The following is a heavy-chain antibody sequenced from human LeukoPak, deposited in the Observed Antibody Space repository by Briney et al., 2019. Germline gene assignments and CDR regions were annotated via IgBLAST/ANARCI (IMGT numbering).Heavy chain of an antibody. V-gene: IGHV4-39*01. CDR2: IFYSGST. Sequence: SETLSLTCTVSGDSISSSNYYWGWIRQPPGEGLEWIGSIFYSGSTYSNPSLTSRVTISVDTSKNQFSLKLSSVTAADTALYYCARASYHSSLSRILVRLREFYFDHWGQGTLVTVSS. J-gene: IGHJ4*02. CDR3: ARASYHSSLSRILVRLREFYFDH. CDR1: GDSISSSNYY. D-gene: IGHD3-22*01.